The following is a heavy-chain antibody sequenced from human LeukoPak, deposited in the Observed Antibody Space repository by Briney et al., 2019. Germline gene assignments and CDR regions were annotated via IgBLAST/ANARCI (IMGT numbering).Heavy chain of an antibody. CDR1: GFMFSNNW. D-gene: IGHD3-22*01. CDR2: INGDGSLD. CDR3: ARRGYYYDSSGYYLGGFDY. J-gene: IGHJ4*02. Sequence: GGSLRLSCVASGFMFSNNWMTWVRQAPGKGLEWVAIINGDGSLDYYVDSVKGRFTISRDNADNSVFLQLSSLRADDTAVYYCARRGYYYDSSGYYLGGFDYWGQGTLVTVSS. V-gene: IGHV3-7*01.